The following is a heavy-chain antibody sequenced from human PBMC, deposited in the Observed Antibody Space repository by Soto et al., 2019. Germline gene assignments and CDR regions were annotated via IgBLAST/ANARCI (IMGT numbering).Heavy chain of an antibody. Sequence: PGGSLRLSCAASGFTFSSYGMHWVRQAPGKGLEWVAVISYDGSNKYYADSVKGRFTISRDNSKNTLYLQMNSLRAEDTAVYYCAMSPWTAEPNFDYWGQGTLVTVSS. CDR1: GFTFSSYG. D-gene: IGHD5-18*01. V-gene: IGHV3-30*03. CDR3: AMSPWTAEPNFDY. J-gene: IGHJ4*02. CDR2: ISYDGSNK.